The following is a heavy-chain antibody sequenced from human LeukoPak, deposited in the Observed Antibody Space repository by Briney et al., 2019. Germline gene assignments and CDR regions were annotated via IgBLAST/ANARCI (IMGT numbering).Heavy chain of an antibody. CDR1: GGSVSSGSYY. D-gene: IGHD6-19*01. CDR2: IHHSGST. Sequence: SETLSLTCTVSGGSVSSGSYYWSWIRQPPGKGLEWIGEIHHSGSTDYNPSLKSRVSISVDTSKNQFSLKLSSVNVADTAVYYCARDADTSGSDTFDIWGQGTMVTVSS. V-gene: IGHV4-39*07. J-gene: IGHJ3*02. CDR3: ARDADTSGSDTFDI.